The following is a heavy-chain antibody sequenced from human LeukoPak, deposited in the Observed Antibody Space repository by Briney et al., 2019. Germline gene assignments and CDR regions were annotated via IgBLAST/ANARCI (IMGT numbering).Heavy chain of an antibody. V-gene: IGHV1-2*02. CDR1: GYTFSDYY. Sequence: ASVKVSCKASGYTFSDYYMHWVRQAPGQGLEWVGWINFNSGGTNYAQKFQGRVTMTRDTSISTAYMELSRLTSDDTAVYYCASPAGTIKNAFDIWGQGTMVTVSS. CDR3: ASPAGTIKNAFDI. J-gene: IGHJ3*02. D-gene: IGHD5-24*01. CDR2: INFNSGGT.